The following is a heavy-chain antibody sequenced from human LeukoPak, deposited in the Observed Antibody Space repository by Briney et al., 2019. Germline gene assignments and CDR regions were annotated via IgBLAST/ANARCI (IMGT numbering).Heavy chain of an antibody. Sequence: GRSLRLSCAASGFTFDDYAMHWVRQAPGKGLEWVSGISWNSGSIGYADSVKGRFTISRDNAKNSLYLQMNSLRAEDTALYYCAKDRTVRGVITAYDAFDIWGQGTMVTVSS. V-gene: IGHV3-9*01. CDR1: GFTFDDYA. CDR3: AKDRTVRGVITAYDAFDI. J-gene: IGHJ3*02. CDR2: ISWNSGSI. D-gene: IGHD3-10*01.